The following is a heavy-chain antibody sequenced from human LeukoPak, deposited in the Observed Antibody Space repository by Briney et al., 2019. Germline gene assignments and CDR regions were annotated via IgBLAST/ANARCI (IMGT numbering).Heavy chain of an antibody. V-gene: IGHV4-59*01. CDR3: ARDTYYYDNGDFIDAFDI. J-gene: IGHJ3*02. CDR2: INYSGRT. D-gene: IGHD3-22*01. Sequence: PSETLSLTCTVSGGSISTYYWSWVRQPPGKGLEWIGYINYSGRTNANSSLKSRVAISVDTSKNQFSLRLSSVTAADTAVCYCARDTYYYDNGDFIDAFDIWGRGTMVTVSS. CDR1: GGSISTYY.